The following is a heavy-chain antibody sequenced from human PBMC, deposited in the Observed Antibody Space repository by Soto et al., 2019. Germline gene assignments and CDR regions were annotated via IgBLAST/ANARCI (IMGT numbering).Heavy chain of an antibody. D-gene: IGHD1-26*01. Sequence: GGSLRLSCVASGFTFSSYWMSWVRQAPGGGLEWVANIKQDGTEIHYVESVKGRFTIFRDNAKKSPYLQMNSLRAEDTAVYFCASYSGSYFPVGHDRWGQGTLVTVSS. V-gene: IGHV3-7*01. J-gene: IGHJ5*02. CDR3: ASYSGSYFPVGHDR. CDR1: GFTFSSYW. CDR2: IKQDGTEI.